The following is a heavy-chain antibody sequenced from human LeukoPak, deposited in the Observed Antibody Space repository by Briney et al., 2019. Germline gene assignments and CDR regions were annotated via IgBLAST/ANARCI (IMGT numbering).Heavy chain of an antibody. CDR1: GFTFSSYS. Sequence: GGSLRLSCAASGFTFSSYSMNWVRQAPGKGLEWVSYISSSSTIYYADSVKGRFTISRDNAKNSLYLQMNSLRAEDTAVYYCAVVTAVNTLFDYWGQGTLVTVSS. V-gene: IGHV3-48*01. CDR2: ISSSSTI. D-gene: IGHD2-21*02. CDR3: AVVTAVNTLFDY. J-gene: IGHJ4*02.